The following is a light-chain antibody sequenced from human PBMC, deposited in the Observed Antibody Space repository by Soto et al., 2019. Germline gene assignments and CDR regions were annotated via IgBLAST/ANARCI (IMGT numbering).Light chain of an antibody. Sequence: TQPASVSGSPGQSITSSCTGTSSDVGTYKPVSWYQQYPGKAPKVIIYDDTKRPSGVSSRFSGSKSGNTASLTISGLQAEDEADYYCCSFAGSSTSFGGGTKVTVL. V-gene: IGLV2-23*01. J-gene: IGLJ3*02. CDR1: SSDVGTYKP. CDR2: DDT. CDR3: CSFAGSSTS.